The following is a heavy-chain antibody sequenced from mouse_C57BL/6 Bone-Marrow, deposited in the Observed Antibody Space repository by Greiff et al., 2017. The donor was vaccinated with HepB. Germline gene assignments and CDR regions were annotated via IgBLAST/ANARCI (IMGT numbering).Heavy chain of an antibody. D-gene: IGHD2-4*01. Sequence: EVKVVDSGGGLVQSGRSLRLSCATSGFTFSDFYMEWVRQAPGKGLEWIAASRNKANDYTTEYSASVKGRFIVSRDTSQSILYLQMNALRAEDTAIYYCARDPLMITVFYFDYWGQGTTLTVSS. CDR3: ARDPLMITVFYFDY. J-gene: IGHJ2*01. CDR2: SRNKANDYTT. CDR1: GFTFSDFY. V-gene: IGHV7-1*01.